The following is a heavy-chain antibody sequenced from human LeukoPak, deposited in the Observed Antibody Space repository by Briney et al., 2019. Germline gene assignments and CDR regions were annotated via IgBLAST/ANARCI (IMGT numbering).Heavy chain of an antibody. CDR3: ARRGMGSSSSY. Sequence: SETLSLTCTVSGGSISSSSDFWGWIRQPPGKGLEGIGSIYYSGSTYYNPSLKSRVSISVDTSKNQFSLKLSSVTAADTAVYYCARRGMGSSSSYWGQGTLVTVSS. CDR1: GGSISSSSDF. D-gene: IGHD6-6*01. V-gene: IGHV4-39*01. J-gene: IGHJ4*02. CDR2: IYYSGST.